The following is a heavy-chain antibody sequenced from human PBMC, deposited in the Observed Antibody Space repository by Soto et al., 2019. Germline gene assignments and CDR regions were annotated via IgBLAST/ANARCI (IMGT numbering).Heavy chain of an antibody. V-gene: IGHV3-73*01. CDR3: TRGEYYGSGSYHGSDY. D-gene: IGHD3-10*01. J-gene: IGHJ4*02. CDR2: IRSKANSYAT. CDR1: GFTFSGSA. Sequence: EVQLVESGGGLVQPGGSLKLSCAASGFTFSGSAMHWVRQASGKGLEWVGRIRSKANSYATAYAASVKGRFTISRDDSKNTAYLQMSSLKTEDTAVYYCTRGEYYGSGSYHGSDYWGQGTLVTVSS.